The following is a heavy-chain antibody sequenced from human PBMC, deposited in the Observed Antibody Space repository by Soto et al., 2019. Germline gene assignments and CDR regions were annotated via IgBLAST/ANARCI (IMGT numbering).Heavy chain of an antibody. J-gene: IGHJ6*02. CDR3: ARGGYSGYDPEDYYYYGMDV. CDR2: IIPIFGTA. D-gene: IGHD5-12*01. CDR1: GGTLSSYA. V-gene: IGHV1-69*13. Sequence: RASVKVSCKASGGTLSSYAISWVRQAPGQGLEWMGGIIPIFGTANYAQKFQGRVTITADESTSTAYMELSSLRSEDTAVYYCARGGYSGYDPEDYYYYGMDVWGQGTTVTVSS.